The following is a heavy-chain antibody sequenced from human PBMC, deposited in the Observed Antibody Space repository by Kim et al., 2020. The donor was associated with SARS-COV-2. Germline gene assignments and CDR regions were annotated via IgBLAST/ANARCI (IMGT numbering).Heavy chain of an antibody. CDR3: ARRTEAGGYFDF. Sequence: TYYSPSLKSRVTISVDTSRNQFYLNLASVTAADAAVYYCARRTEAGGYFDFWGQGSPVTVAS. V-gene: IGHV4-39*01. J-gene: IGHJ4*02. D-gene: IGHD2-8*02. CDR2: T.